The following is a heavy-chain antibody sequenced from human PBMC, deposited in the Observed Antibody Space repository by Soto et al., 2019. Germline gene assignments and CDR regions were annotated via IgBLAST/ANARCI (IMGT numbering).Heavy chain of an antibody. CDR1: GFTFSSYG. CDR2: IWYDGSNK. Sequence: PGGSLRLSCAASGFTFSSYGMHWVRQAPGKGLEWVAVIWYDGSNKYYADSVKGRFTISRDNSKNTLYLQMNSLRAEDTAVYYCARDHTATPGYYYGMDVWGQGTTVTVSS. D-gene: IGHD5-18*01. V-gene: IGHV3-33*01. J-gene: IGHJ6*02. CDR3: ARDHTATPGYYYGMDV.